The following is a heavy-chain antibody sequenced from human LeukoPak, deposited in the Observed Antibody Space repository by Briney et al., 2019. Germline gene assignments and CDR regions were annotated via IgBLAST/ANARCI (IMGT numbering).Heavy chain of an antibody. J-gene: IGHJ4*02. CDR2: IYYRGGT. Sequence: TSETLPLTCTVSGDSVTSGSYSWSWMRQPPGKGLEWIGYIYYRGGTSYNPSLKSRVTVSVDTSKNQFSLKLSSVTAADTAVYYCARTLVEYSSPPGDYWGQGTLVTVSS. D-gene: IGHD6-6*01. CDR1: GDSVTSGSYS. CDR3: ARTLVEYSSPPGDY. V-gene: IGHV4-61*01.